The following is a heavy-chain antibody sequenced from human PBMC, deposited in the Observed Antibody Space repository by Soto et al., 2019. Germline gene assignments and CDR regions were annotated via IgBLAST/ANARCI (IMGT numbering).Heavy chain of an antibody. D-gene: IGHD2-21*02. Sequence: QVQLGQSGAAEKKPGASVKVSCKASGYTFTSYAMHWVRQAPGQRLEWMGWINAGNGNTKYSQKLQGRVTITRDTSASTAYMELSSLRSEDTAVYYGARSIVVVTALDYWGQGTLVTVSS. V-gene: IGHV1-3*05. CDR3: ARSIVVVTALDY. J-gene: IGHJ4*02. CDR2: INAGNGNT. CDR1: GYTFTSYA.